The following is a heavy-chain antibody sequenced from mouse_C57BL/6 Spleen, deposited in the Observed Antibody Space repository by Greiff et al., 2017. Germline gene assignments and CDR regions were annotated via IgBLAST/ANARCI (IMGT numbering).Heavy chain of an antibody. Sequence: QVQLQQSGAELVMPGASVKLSCKASGYTFTSYWMHWVKQRPGQGLEWIGEIDPSDSYTNYNQKFKGKSTFTVDKSSSTAYMQLSSLTSEDSADYYCARLSYAMDYWGQGTSVTVSS. J-gene: IGHJ4*01. D-gene: IGHD3-2*02. CDR2: IDPSDSYT. V-gene: IGHV1-69*01. CDR1: GYTFTSYW. CDR3: ARLSYAMDY.